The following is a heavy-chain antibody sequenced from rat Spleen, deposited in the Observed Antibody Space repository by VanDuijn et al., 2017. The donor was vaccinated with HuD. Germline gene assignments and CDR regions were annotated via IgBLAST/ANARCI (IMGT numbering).Heavy chain of an antibody. CDR2: INYDGRST. J-gene: IGHJ2*01. CDR3: ARRDYGGYFDY. D-gene: IGHD1-11*01. CDR1: GFIFSDHY. Sequence: EVQLVESDGGLVQPGRSLKLSCAASGFIFSDHYVAWVRQAPTKGLEWVATINYDGRSTFYRDSVRDRFTISRDNAKSTLYLQMDSLRSEDTATYYCARRDYGGYFDYWGQGVMVTVSS. V-gene: IGHV5-7*01.